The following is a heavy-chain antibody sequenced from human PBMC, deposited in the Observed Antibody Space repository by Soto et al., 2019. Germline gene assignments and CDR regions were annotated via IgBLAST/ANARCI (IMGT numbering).Heavy chain of an antibody. CDR2: MSYDGSNE. Sequence: QVQLVESGGGVVQPGRSLRLSCAASGFTFSHYAMHWVRQAPGKGLEWVALMSYDGSNEYYADSVKGRFTISRDNSTNTLYLQMNSQRAEDTDVYYCAKDGRHNYDYWGQGTLVTVSS. V-gene: IGHV3-30*18. D-gene: IGHD1-1*01. CDR3: AKDGRHNYDY. J-gene: IGHJ4*02. CDR1: GFTFSHYA.